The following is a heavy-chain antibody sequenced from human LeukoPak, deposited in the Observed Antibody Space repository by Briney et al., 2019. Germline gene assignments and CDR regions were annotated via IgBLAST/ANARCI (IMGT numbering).Heavy chain of an antibody. D-gene: IGHD6-19*01. CDR1: GFTFSSYA. J-gene: IGHJ4*02. CDR2: GSGGST. Sequence: GGSLRLSCAASGFTFSSYAMSWVRQAPGKGLEWVSGGSGGSTYYADSVKGRFTISRDNSKNTLYLQMNSLRAEDTAVYYCAKSPRKAGIYYFDYWGQGTLVTVSS. CDR3: AKSPRKAGIYYFDY. V-gene: IGHV3-23*01.